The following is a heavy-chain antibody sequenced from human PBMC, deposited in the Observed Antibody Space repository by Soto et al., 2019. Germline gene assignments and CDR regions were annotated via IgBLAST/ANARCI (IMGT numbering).Heavy chain of an antibody. CDR2: ISHSVST. D-gene: IGHD2-2*02. CDR1: GGSISSAAYY. Sequence: QVQLQESGPGLVKPSQTLSLTCTVSGGSISSAAYYWSWIRQHPGKGLEWTGYISHSVSTYYNPSLKIRVIISVDTSKNQFSLSLTSVTAADTAVYYCAREYTYGSNFFDCWGQGALVTVSS. CDR3: AREYTYGSNFFDC. J-gene: IGHJ4*02. V-gene: IGHV4-31*03.